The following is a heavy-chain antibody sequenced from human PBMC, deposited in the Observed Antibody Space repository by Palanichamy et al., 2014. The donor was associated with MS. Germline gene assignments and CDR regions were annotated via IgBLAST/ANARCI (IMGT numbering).Heavy chain of an antibody. J-gene: IGHJ4*02. D-gene: IGHD4-17*01. CDR3: ARDNGYFYFDY. Sequence: QLQESGPTGLVKPSQTLSLTCTVSGGSVGSGTYYWNWIRQPAGKGLEWIGRIYTSGSTGYNPSLKSRVTISVDTSKNQLSLNLSSVTAADTAVYYCARDNGYFYFDYWGQGTLVTVSS. CDR2: IYTSGST. CDR1: GGSVGSGTYY. V-gene: IGHV4-61*02.